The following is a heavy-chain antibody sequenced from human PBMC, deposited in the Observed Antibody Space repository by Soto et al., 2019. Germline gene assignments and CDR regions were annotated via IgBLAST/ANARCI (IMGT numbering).Heavy chain of an antibody. J-gene: IGHJ4*02. CDR1: GFTFSNYA. CDR2: ISNSGSST. Sequence: GGSLRLSCAASGFTFSNYAMSWVRQAPGKGLEWVSSISNSGSSTHYTDSAKGRFTISRDSSKSTLYLQMDSLRAEDTAIYYCARGMMMPIYWGQGTLVTVSS. D-gene: IGHD3-16*01. CDR3: ARGMMMPIY. V-gene: IGHV3-23*01.